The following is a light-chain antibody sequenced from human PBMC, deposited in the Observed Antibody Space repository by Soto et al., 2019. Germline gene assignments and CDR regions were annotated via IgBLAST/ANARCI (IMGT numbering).Light chain of an antibody. J-gene: IGKJ2*01. CDR1: QSVSSN. V-gene: IGKV3-15*01. CDR2: GAS. CDR3: QQYNNWPPYT. Sequence: EIVMTQSPATLSVSPGERATLSCRASQSVSSNLAWYQQKPGQAPRLLIYGASTRATGIPARFSGSGSRTEFNLTISSLQSEDFAVYCCQQYNNWPPYTFGQGTKLEIK.